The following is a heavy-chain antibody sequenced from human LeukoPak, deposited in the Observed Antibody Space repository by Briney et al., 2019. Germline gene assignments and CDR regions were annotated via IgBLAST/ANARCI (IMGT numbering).Heavy chain of an antibody. CDR2: IYPGDSDT. V-gene: IGHV5-51*01. Sequence: GESLKISCKGSGYSFTSYWIGWVRQMPGKGLEWMGIIYPGDSDTRYSPSLQGQVTISADKSISTAYLQWSSLKASDTAMYYCARSINFWSGYYYESFDYWGQGTLVTVSS. CDR1: GYSFTSYW. J-gene: IGHJ4*02. D-gene: IGHD3-3*01. CDR3: ARSINFWSGYYYESFDY.